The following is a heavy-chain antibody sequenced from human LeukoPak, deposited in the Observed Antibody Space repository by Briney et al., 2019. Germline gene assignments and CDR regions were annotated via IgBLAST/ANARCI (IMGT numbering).Heavy chain of an antibody. CDR2: IYYSGST. Sequence: SETLSLTCTVSGGSISSSSYYWGWIRQPPGKGLEWIGSIYYSGSTHYNPSLKSPVTLSVDTSKNPFSLKLNSVTATDTAVYDGARQIYSGTQPCDWFDSWGQGTRATVSS. V-gene: IGHV4-39*01. D-gene: IGHD1-26*01. CDR1: GGSISSSSYY. J-gene: IGHJ5*01. CDR3: ARQIYSGTQPCDWFDS.